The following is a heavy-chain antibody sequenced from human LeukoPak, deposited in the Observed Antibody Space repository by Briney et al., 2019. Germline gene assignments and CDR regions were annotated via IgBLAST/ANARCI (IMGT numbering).Heavy chain of an antibody. V-gene: IGHV3-15*01. Sequence: GGSLRLSCAASGFTFSNAWMSWVRQAPGKGLEWVGRIKSKTDGGTTDYAAPVKGRFTISRDDSKNTLYLQTNSLKTEDTAVYYCTTIGGYDSYYGMDVWGQGTTVTVSS. J-gene: IGHJ6*02. CDR1: GFTFSNAW. CDR3: TTIGGYDSYYGMDV. D-gene: IGHD2-15*01. CDR2: IKSKTDGGTT.